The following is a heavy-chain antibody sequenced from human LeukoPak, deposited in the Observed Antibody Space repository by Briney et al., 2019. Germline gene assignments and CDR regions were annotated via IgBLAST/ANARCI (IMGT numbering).Heavy chain of an antibody. V-gene: IGHV3-30*02. CDR2: IRYDGSNK. J-gene: IGHJ4*02. Sequence: GGSLRLSCAASGFTFSSYGMHWVRQAPGKGLEWVAFIRYDGSNKYYADSVKGRFTISRDNSKNTLYLQMNSLRAEDTAVYYCAKGLRSSAQPIGYFDYWGQGTLVTVSS. D-gene: IGHD6-19*01. CDR1: GFTFSSYG. CDR3: AKGLRSSAQPIGYFDY.